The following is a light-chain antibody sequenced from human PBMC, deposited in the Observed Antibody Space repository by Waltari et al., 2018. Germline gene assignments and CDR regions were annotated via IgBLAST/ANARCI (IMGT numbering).Light chain of an antibody. CDR2: DAS. CDR3: QQYDNHPRT. V-gene: IGKV1-33*01. J-gene: IGKJ4*01. Sequence: DIQMTQSPSSLSASVGDRVTITCQASQDISNYLNWYQQKPGKAPKLLIYDASNLETGVPSRVSGSGSGTDFTFTISSLQPEDIATYYCQQYDNHPRTFGGGTKVEIK. CDR1: QDISNY.